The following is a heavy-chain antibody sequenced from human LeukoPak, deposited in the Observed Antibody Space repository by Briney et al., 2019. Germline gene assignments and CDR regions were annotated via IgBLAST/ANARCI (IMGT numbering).Heavy chain of an antibody. Sequence: SETLSLTCAVYGGSFSGYYWSWIRQPPGTGLEWIGEINHSGSTNYNPSLNSRVTISVDTSKNQFSLKLSSVTAADTAVYHCARGRYDFWSGYYNQNWFDPWGQGTLVTVSS. CDR3: ARGRYDFWSGYYNQNWFDP. D-gene: IGHD3-3*01. J-gene: IGHJ5*02. CDR1: GGSFSGYY. V-gene: IGHV4-34*01. CDR2: INHSGST.